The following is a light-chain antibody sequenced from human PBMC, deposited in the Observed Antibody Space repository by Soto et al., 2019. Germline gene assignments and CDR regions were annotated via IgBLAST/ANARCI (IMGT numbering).Light chain of an antibody. CDR2: NAS. J-gene: IGKJ1*01. CDR1: QSISSW. Sequence: DIQMTQSPSTLSASVGDRVTITCRASQSISSWLAWYQQKPGKAPNLLIHNASSLESGVPSRFSGSGSGTEFTLTISSLQPDDFATYYCQQYDSYPRTFGQGTKVDIK. V-gene: IGKV1-5*03. CDR3: QQYDSYPRT.